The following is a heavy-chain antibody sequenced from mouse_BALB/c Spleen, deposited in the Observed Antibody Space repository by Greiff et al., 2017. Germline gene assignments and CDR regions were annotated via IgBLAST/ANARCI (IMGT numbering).Heavy chain of an antibody. D-gene: IGHD1-1*01. CDR3: TRETTVVATRYFDV. J-gene: IGHJ1*01. V-gene: IGHV5-6-4*01. CDR2: ISSGGSYT. CDR1: GFTFSSYT. Sequence: EVKLVESGGGLVKPGGSLKLSCAASGFTFSSYTMSWVRQTPEKRLEWVATISSGGSYTYYPDSVKGRFTISRDNAKNTLYLQMSSLKSEDTAMYYCTRETTVVATRYFDVWGAGTTVTVSS.